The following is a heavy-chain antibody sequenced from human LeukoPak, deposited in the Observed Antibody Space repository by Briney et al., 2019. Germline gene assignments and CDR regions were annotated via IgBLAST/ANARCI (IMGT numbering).Heavy chain of an antibody. V-gene: IGHV1-69*05. D-gene: IGHD3-3*01. CDR2: IIPIFGTA. Sequence: ASVKVSCKASGGTFSSYAISWVRQAPGQGLEWMGGIIPIFGTANYAQKFQGRVTITTDESTSTAYMELSSLRSEDTAVYYCARVRRDPPFWPSGYYFDYWGQGTLVTVSS. CDR1: GGTFSSYA. CDR3: ARVRRDPPFWPSGYYFDY. J-gene: IGHJ4*02.